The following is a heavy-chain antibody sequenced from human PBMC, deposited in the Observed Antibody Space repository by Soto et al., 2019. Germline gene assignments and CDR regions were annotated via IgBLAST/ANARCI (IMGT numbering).Heavy chain of an antibody. J-gene: IGHJ4*02. Sequence: QVQLQESGPGLVKPSGTLSFTCAVSSGSMSSSNWWSWVRQPPGKGLEWIGEIYHSGSTNYNPSLKSRVTISVDKSKNQFSLKLSSVTAADTAVYYCASGRPSARTTAFFDYWGQGTLVTVSS. CDR1: SGSMSSSNW. D-gene: IGHD6-6*01. CDR2: IYHSGST. V-gene: IGHV4-4*02. CDR3: ASGRPSARTTAFFDY.